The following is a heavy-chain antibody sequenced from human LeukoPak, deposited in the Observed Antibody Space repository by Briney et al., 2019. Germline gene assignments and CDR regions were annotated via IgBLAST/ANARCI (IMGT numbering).Heavy chain of an antibody. D-gene: IGHD3-22*01. V-gene: IGHV3-30*02. CDR1: GFTFSSYG. Sequence: GGSLRLSCAASGFTFSSYGMHSVRQAPGKGLEWVAFIRYDGSNKYYADSVKGRFTISRDNSKNTLYLQMNSLRAEDTAVYYCAKDYYDSSGYYYPRFDYWGQGTLVTVSS. CDR3: AKDYYDSSGYYYPRFDY. CDR2: IRYDGSNK. J-gene: IGHJ4*02.